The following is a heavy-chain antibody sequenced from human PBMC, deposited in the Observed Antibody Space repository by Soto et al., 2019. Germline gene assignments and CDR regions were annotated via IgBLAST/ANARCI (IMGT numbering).Heavy chain of an antibody. Sequence: ASVKVSCKASGYTFTSYYMHWVRQAPGQGLEWMGIINPSGGSTSYAQKFQGRVTMTRDTSTSTVYMELSSLRSEDTAVYYCAREKPPPLYCSSTSCYRRPPARKNWFDPWGQGTLVTVSS. J-gene: IGHJ5*02. V-gene: IGHV1-46*01. CDR3: AREKPPPLYCSSTSCYRRPPARKNWFDP. D-gene: IGHD2-2*02. CDR1: GYTFTSYY. CDR2: INPSGGST.